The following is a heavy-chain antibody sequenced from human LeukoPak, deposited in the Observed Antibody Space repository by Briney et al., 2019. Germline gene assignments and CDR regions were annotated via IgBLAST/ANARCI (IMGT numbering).Heavy chain of an antibody. CDR3: AGDTTVTKPSYYYYYYMDV. CDR1: GYTFTGYY. Sequence: ASVKVSCKASGYTFTGYYMHWVRQAPGQGLEWMGWINPNSGGTNYAQKFQGRVTMTRDTSISTAYMELSRLRSDDTAVYYCAGDTTVTKPSYYYYYYMDVWGKGTTVTISS. J-gene: IGHJ6*03. CDR2: INPNSGGT. D-gene: IGHD4-17*01. V-gene: IGHV1-2*02.